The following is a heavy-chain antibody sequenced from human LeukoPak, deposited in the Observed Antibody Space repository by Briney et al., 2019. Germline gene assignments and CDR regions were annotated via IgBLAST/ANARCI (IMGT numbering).Heavy chain of an antibody. CDR3: ARGEHIVVVTAGEYFFDY. J-gene: IGHJ4*02. CDR1: GFTFSSYA. Sequence: PGGSLRLSCAASGFTFSSYAMSWVRQAPGKGLEWVSAISGSGGSTYYADSVKGRFTISRDNSKNTLYLQMNSLRAEDTAVYYCARGEHIVVVTAGEYFFDYWGQGTLVTVSS. D-gene: IGHD2-21*02. CDR2: ISGSGGST. V-gene: IGHV3-23*01.